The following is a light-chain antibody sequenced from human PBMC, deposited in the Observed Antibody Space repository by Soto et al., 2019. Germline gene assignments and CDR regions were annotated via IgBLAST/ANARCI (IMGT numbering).Light chain of an antibody. CDR3: QQSFSTPPT. V-gene: IGKV1-39*01. J-gene: IGKJ4*01. CDR1: QTISTY. CDR2: AAS. Sequence: DIQMTQSPASLSASVGDRVTITCRASQTISTYLNWHQQKPGKAPKLLISAASSLQSGVPSRFSGSGSGTDFTLTISSLQPEDFATYYCQQSFSTPPTFGGGTKVDIK.